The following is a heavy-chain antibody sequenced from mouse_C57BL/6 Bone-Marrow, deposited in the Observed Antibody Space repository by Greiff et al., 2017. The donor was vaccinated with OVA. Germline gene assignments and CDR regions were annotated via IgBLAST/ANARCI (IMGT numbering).Heavy chain of an antibody. Sequence: VQLQQPGAELVKPGASVKLSCKASGYTFTSYWMHWVKQRPGQGLEWIGMIHPNSGSTNYNEKFKSKATLTVDKSSSTAYMQLSSLTSEDSAVYYGAREEGLLWYFDVWGTGTTVTVSS. J-gene: IGHJ1*03. D-gene: IGHD2-3*01. CDR2: IHPNSGST. CDR3: AREEGLLWYFDV. V-gene: IGHV1-64*01. CDR1: GYTFTSYW.